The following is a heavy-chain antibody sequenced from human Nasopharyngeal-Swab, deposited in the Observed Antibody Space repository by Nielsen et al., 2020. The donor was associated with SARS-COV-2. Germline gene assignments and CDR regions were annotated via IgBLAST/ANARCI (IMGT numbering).Heavy chain of an antibody. CDR2: ISGSGSVA. CDR1: GFTFDTFG. V-gene: IGHV3-23*01. J-gene: IGHJ4*02. D-gene: IGHD4-17*01. Sequence: GESLKISCAASGFTFDTFGMTWVRQAPGKGLEWVSRISGSGSVAYYADSVKGRFTLSRDNSKNAVYLQMNSLRAEDSAVYYCAKGGVSVYGDSYYFDFWGQGTLVTVSS. CDR3: AKGGVSVYGDSYYFDF.